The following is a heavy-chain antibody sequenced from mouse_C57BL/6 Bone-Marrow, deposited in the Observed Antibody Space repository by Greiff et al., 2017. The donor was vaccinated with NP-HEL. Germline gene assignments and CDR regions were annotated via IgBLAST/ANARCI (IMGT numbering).Heavy chain of an antibody. J-gene: IGHJ2*01. D-gene: IGHD1-1*01. CDR3: ARTTVVVNYFDY. CDR2: ISDGGSYT. CDR1: GFTFSSYA. V-gene: IGHV5-4*01. Sequence: EVQLVESGGGLVKPGGSLKLSCAASGFTFSSYAMSWVRQTPEKRLEWVATISDGGSYTYYPDNVKGRFTISRDNAKNNLYLQMSHLKSEDTAMYYCARTTVVVNYFDYWGQGTTLTVSS.